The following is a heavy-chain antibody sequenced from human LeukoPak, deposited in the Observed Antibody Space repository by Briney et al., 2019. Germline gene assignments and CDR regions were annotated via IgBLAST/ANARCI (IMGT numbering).Heavy chain of an antibody. D-gene: IGHD3-22*01. J-gene: IGHJ4*02. CDR1: GFTFSSYG. V-gene: IGHV3-30*02. CDR3: AKDTAYDSSGYNFDY. Sequence: GGSLRLSCAASGFTFSSYGMHWVRQAPGKGLEWVAVIRYDGSNKYYADSVKGRFTISRDNSKNTLYLQMNSLRAEDTALYYCAKDTAYDSSGYNFDYWGQGTLVTVSS. CDR2: IRYDGSNK.